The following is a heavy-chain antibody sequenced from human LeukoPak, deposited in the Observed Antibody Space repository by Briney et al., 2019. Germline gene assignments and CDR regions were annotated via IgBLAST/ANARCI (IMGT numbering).Heavy chain of an antibody. D-gene: IGHD3-3*01. J-gene: IGHJ4*02. Sequence: SETLSLTCTVSGGSISSYYWSWIRQPPGKGLEWIGYIYYSGSTNYNPSLKSRVTISVDTSKNQFSLKLSSVTAADTAVYYCARYKLRFLDYWGQGALVTVSS. CDR1: GGSISSYY. CDR2: IYYSGST. V-gene: IGHV4-59*01. CDR3: ARYKLRFLDY.